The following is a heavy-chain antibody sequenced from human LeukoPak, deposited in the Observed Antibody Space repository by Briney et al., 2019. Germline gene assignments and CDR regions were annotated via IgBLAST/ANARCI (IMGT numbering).Heavy chain of an antibody. Sequence: ASVKASCKASGYSFTSYDFNWVRQPTGQGLEWMGWMNPNCGNTGYAQKFQGRLIITRNTSISTHYMELSSLRSEDTDVYYCAGAERIAARSGYNWFDPWGQGTLVTVSS. CDR1: GYSFTSYD. J-gene: IGHJ5*02. CDR3: AGAERIAARSGYNWFDP. V-gene: IGHV1-8*01. CDR2: MNPNCGNT. D-gene: IGHD6-6*01.